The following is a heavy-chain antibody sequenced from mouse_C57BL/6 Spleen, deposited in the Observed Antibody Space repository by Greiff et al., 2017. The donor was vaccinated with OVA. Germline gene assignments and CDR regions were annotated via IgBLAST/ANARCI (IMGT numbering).Heavy chain of an antibody. CDR3: ARTGTRHYAMDY. CDR1: GYTFTSYW. V-gene: IGHV1-64*01. D-gene: IGHD4-1*01. Sequence: VQLQQPGAELVKPGASVKLSCKASGYTFTSYWMHWVKQRPGQGLEWIGMIHPNSGSTNYNEKFKSKATLTVDKSSSTAYMQLSSLTSEDSAVYYCARTGTRHYAMDYWGQGTSVTVSS. J-gene: IGHJ4*01. CDR2: IHPNSGST.